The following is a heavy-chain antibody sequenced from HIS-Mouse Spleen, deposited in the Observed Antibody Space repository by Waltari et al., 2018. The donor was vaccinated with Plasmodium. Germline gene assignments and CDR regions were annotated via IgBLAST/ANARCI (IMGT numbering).Heavy chain of an antibody. CDR1: GFTFRSNY. Sequence: EVQLVESGGGLIQPGGSLRLSCAAPGFTFRSNYMSGVRKAPGKGLEWVSVIYSGGSTYYADSVKGRFTISRDNSKNTLYLQMNSLRAEDTAVYYRARGMKSSSSAFDIWGQGTMVTVSS. V-gene: IGHV3-53*01. CDR3: ARGMKSSSSAFDI. J-gene: IGHJ3*02. D-gene: IGHD6-6*01. CDR2: IYSGGST.